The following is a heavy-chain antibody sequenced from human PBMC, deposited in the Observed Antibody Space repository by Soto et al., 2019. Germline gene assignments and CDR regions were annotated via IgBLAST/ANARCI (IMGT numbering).Heavy chain of an antibody. V-gene: IGHV3-30*18. CDR2: ISYDGSNK. Sequence: QVQLVESGGGVVQPGRSLRLSCAASGFTFSSYGMHWVRQAPGKGLEWVAVISYDGSNKYYADSVKGGFTISRDNSKNALYLQINSLRAEDTAVYYCAKDRRKVGVAAPVDYWGQGTLVTVSS. D-gene: IGHD2-15*01. J-gene: IGHJ4*02. CDR3: AKDRRKVGVAAPVDY. CDR1: GFTFSSYG.